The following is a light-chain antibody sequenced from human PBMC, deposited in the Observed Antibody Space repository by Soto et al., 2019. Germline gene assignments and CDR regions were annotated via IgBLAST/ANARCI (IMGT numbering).Light chain of an antibody. CDR2: EVD. J-gene: IGLJ2*01. CDR1: RSDVGRYIY. V-gene: IGLV2-8*01. Sequence: QSALTQPPSASGSPGQSVTISCTGTRSDVGRYIYVSWYQLHPGKAPKLIIYEVDRRPSGVPDRFSGSKSGNTASLTVSGLQAEDEADYYSCSLAPNTHVVFGG. CDR3: CSLAPNTHVV.